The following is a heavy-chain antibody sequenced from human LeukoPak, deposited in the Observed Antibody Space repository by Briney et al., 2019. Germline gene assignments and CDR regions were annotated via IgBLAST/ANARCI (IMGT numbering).Heavy chain of an antibody. CDR2: IKQDGSEK. J-gene: IGHJ3*02. Sequence: GGSLRLSCAASGFTFSSYWMSWVRQAPGKGLEWVANIKQDGSEKYYVDSVKGRFTISRDNAKNSLYLQMNSLRAEDTAVYYCARRAWAAAGLDAFDIWGQGTMVTVSS. V-gene: IGHV3-7*03. D-gene: IGHD6-13*01. CDR3: ARRAWAAAGLDAFDI. CDR1: GFTFSSYW.